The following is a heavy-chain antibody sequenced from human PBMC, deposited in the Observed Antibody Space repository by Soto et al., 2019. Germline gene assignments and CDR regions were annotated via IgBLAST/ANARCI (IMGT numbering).Heavy chain of an antibody. CDR1: GFTFSSYG. V-gene: IGHV3-30*18. CDR3: AKDVFWSGYLGGPGAFDI. CDR2: ISYDGSNK. J-gene: IGHJ3*02. Sequence: QVQLVESGGGVVQPGRSLRLSCAASGFTFSSYGMHWVRQAPGKGLEWVAVISYDGSNKYYADSVKGRFTIARDNSKNTLYLQMNRLRAEDTAVYYCAKDVFWSGYLGGPGAFDIWGQGTMVTVSS. D-gene: IGHD3-3*01.